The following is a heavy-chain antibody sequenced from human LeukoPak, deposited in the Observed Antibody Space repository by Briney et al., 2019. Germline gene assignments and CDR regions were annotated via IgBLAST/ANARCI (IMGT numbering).Heavy chain of an antibody. CDR1: GITLNQYG. V-gene: IGHV3-23*01. J-gene: IGHJ4*02. Sequence: GGSLRLSCAVSGITLNQYGMSWVRQAPGKGLEWVAGISDSDGSTKYVDSVKGRSTTSRANPKKTLYLQMNTLRAEDTAVYFCATRGVVIRVILVGFHKEAYYFDSWGQGALVTVSS. D-gene: IGHD3-22*01. CDR2: ISDSDGST. CDR3: ATRGVVIRVILVGFHKEAYYFDS.